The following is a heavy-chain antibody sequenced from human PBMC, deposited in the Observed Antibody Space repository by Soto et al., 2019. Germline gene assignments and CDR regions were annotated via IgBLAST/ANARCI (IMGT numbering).Heavy chain of an antibody. D-gene: IGHD5-12*01. V-gene: IGHV3-30*18. Sequence: GGSLRLSCAASGFTVTSYGMHWVREAPGKGLEWVAVLSADGTEKHYTDSVQGRFTISRDTSRNTLYLQMNSLRDEDTAVYFCTKQHNSGSYFEHWGQGALVTVSS. J-gene: IGHJ4*02. CDR1: GFTVTSYG. CDR2: LSADGTEK. CDR3: TKQHNSGSYFEH.